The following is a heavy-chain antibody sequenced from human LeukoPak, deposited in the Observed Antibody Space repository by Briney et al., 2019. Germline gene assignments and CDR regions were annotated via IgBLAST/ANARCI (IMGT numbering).Heavy chain of an antibody. Sequence: AGESLKISCKTAGYIFTDYWIGWVRQMPGKGLEWMGIIYPDDSDTRYSPSFQGQVTISADRSISTAYLQWSSLKASDTAIYYCARRSYVGSTSAFDIWGQGTMVIVSS. CDR3: ARRSYVGSTSAFDI. V-gene: IGHV5-51*01. D-gene: IGHD1-26*01. CDR1: GYIFTDYW. CDR2: IYPDDSDT. J-gene: IGHJ3*02.